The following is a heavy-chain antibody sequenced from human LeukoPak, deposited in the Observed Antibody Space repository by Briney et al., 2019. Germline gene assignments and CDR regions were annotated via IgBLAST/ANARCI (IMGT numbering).Heavy chain of an antibody. CDR2: ISAYNGNT. J-gene: IGHJ4*02. Sequence: ASVKVSCKASGYTFTSYGISWVRQAPGQGLEWMGWISAYNGNTNYAQKLQGRVTMTTDTSTSTAYMELRSLRSDDTAVYYCAREANSYYYGSGSYFYFDYWGQGTLVTVSS. CDR1: GYTFTSYG. V-gene: IGHV1-18*01. CDR3: AREANSYYYGSGSYFYFDY. D-gene: IGHD3-10*01.